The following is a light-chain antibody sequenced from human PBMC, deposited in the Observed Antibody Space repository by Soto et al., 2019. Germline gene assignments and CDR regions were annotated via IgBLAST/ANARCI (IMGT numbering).Light chain of an antibody. CDR1: SSDIGAYNY. Sequence: QSALTQPPSASGSPGQSVTISCTGTSSDIGAYNYVSWYQQHPGKAPKLMISEVNKRPSGVPDRFSGSNSGNTASLTVSGLQAEDEANYYCSSFAGTNFFVVFGGGTQLTVL. CDR3: SSFAGTNFFVV. J-gene: IGLJ2*01. CDR2: EVN. V-gene: IGLV2-8*01.